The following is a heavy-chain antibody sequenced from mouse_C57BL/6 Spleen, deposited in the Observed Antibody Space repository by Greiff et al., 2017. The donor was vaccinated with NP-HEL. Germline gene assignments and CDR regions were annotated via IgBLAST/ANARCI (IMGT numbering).Heavy chain of an antibody. J-gene: IGHJ1*03. Sequence: ESGPGLVKPSQSLSLTCSVTGYSITSGYYWNWIRQFPGNQLEWMGYISYDGSNNYNPSLKNRISITRDTSKNQFFLKLNSVTTEDTATYYCARQHYYGSSYWYFDVWGTGTTVTVSS. V-gene: IGHV3-6*01. CDR1: GYSITSGYY. CDR2: ISYDGSN. D-gene: IGHD1-1*01. CDR3: ARQHYYGSSYWYFDV.